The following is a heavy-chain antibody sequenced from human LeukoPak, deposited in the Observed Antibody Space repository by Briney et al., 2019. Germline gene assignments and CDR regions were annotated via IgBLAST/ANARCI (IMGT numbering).Heavy chain of an antibody. CDR1: GFTFSTYN. CDR3: ARDLKGDYAIDL. Sequence: KPGGSLRLSCAASGFTFSTYNMNWVRQAPGKGLEWVSSISSSSTYIYYADSVKGRFTISRDNAKNSLYLQMNSLRAEDTAVYYCARDLKGDYAIDLWGHGTMVTVSS. D-gene: IGHD4-17*01. J-gene: IGHJ3*01. CDR2: ISSSSTYI. V-gene: IGHV3-21*01.